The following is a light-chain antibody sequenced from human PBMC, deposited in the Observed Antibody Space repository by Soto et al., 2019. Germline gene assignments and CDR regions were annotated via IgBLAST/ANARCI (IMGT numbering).Light chain of an antibody. CDR1: QTVGSR. J-gene: IGKJ1*01. Sequence: EIVLTQSPATLSSSPGERVTLSCRASQTVGSRLAWYQHRPGQAPRLLIYEISNRATGIPGRFSGSGSGTDFTLTISSLEPEDFAVYYCHQRRSWPRTFGQGTKVEIK. V-gene: IGKV3-11*01. CDR2: EIS. CDR3: HQRRSWPRT.